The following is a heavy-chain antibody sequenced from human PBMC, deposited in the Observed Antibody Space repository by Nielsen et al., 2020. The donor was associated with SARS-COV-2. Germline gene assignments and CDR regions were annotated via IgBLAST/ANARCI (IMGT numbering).Heavy chain of an antibody. Sequence: SETLSLTCTVSGGSISSYYWSWIRQPPGKGLEWIGCIYYSGSTNYNPSLKSRVTISVDTSKNQFSLKLSSVTAADTAVYYCARALRGLGELSFDYWGQGTLVTVSS. CDR2: IYYSGST. CDR1: GGSISSYY. J-gene: IGHJ4*02. CDR3: ARALRGLGELSFDY. V-gene: IGHV4-59*01. D-gene: IGHD3-16*02.